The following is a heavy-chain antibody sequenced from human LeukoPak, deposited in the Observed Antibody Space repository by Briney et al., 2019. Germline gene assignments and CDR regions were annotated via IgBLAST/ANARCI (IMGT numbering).Heavy chain of an antibody. CDR3: ARDRDGDYNDY. J-gene: IGHJ4*02. CDR2: IYTSGST. CDR1: GGSISSYY. D-gene: IGHD4-17*01. Sequence: PSETLSLTCTVFGGSISSYYLSWIRQPAGKGLEWIGRIYTSGSTNYNPSLKGRVTISVDKSKNQFSLKLSSVTAADTAVYYCARDRDGDYNDYWGQGTLVTVSS. V-gene: IGHV4-4*07.